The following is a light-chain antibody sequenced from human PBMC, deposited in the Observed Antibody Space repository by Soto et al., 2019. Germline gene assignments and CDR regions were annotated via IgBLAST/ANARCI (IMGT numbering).Light chain of an antibody. J-gene: IGKJ5*01. V-gene: IGKV1-9*01. CDR2: TAS. CDR1: QGIGSY. CDR3: QQRNSYPIT. Sequence: DIQLTQSPSLLSASVGDRVTITCRASQGIGSYLAWYHQKAGKAPELLIHTASTLQSGVPSRFSGSGSGTEFTLTITSLQPEDFATYYCQQRNSYPITFGQGTRLEIK.